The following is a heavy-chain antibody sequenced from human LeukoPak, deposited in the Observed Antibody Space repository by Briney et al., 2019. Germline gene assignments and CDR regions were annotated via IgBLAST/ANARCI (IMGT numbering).Heavy chain of an antibody. CDR2: INPSGGST. D-gene: IGHD3-10*01. CDR3: ARTTTPHYYGSGSYALGY. J-gene: IGHJ4*02. Sequence: ASVKVSCKASGYTFTSYYMHWVRQAPGQGLEWVGIINPSGGSTSYAQKFQGRVTMTRDTSTSTVYMELSSLRSEDTAVYYCARTTTPHYYGSGSYALGYWGQGTLVTVPS. CDR1: GYTFTSYY. V-gene: IGHV1-46*01.